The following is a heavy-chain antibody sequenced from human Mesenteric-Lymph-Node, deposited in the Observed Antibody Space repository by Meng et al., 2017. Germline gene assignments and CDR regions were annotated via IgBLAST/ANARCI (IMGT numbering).Heavy chain of an antibody. CDR2: ISYDGNKK. Sequence: QVQLVESGGGVVQPGSSLRLSCAASGFTFSDYAMHWVRQAPGKGLEWVAVISYDGNKKYYAESMKGRFTVSRDDSKNTLYLQMNSLRGEDTAVYYCARDDDYANYSLDYWGQGTLVTVSS. CDR1: GFTFSDYA. V-gene: IGHV3-30-3*01. D-gene: IGHD4-11*01. CDR3: ARDDDYANYSLDY. J-gene: IGHJ4*02.